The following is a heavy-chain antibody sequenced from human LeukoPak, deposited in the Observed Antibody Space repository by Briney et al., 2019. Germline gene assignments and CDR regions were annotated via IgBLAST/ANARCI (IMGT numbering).Heavy chain of an antibody. CDR2: IRYDGSNK. CDR1: GFTFSSYG. Sequence: GGSLRLSCAASGFTFSSYGMHWVRQAPGKGLEWVAFIRYDGSNKYYADSVKGRFTISRDNSKNTLYLQMNSLRAEDTAVYYCAKEGDITIGGLDYWGQGTLVTVSS. V-gene: IGHV3-30*02. J-gene: IGHJ4*02. CDR3: AKEGDITIGGLDY. D-gene: IGHD3-16*01.